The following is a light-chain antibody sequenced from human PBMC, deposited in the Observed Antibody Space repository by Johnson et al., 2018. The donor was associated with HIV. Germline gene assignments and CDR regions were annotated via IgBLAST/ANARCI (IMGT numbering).Light chain of an antibody. CDR3: GTWDSSLSAGF. V-gene: IGLV1-51*01. CDR2: DNN. Sequence: QSVLTQSPSVSAAPGQKVTISCSGSSSNIGNNYVSWYQQLPGTAPKLLIYDNNKRPSGIPDRFSGSKSGTSATLVITGLQTGDEADYYCGTWDSSLSAGFFGTGTKVTVL. CDR1: SSNIGNNY. J-gene: IGLJ1*01.